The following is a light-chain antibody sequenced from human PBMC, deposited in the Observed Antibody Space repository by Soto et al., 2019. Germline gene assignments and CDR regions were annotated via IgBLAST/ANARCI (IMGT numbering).Light chain of an antibody. J-gene: IGKJ4*01. CDR3: QPRGNWPLT. CDR1: QSASSY. V-gene: IGKV3-11*01. CDR2: DAS. Sequence: EIVLTQSPATLSLSPGERATLSCRASQSASSYLAWYQQKPGQAPRLLIYDASNRATGIPDRFSGSGSGTEFTLTISSLEPEDFALYYCQPRGNWPLTFGGGTKVAIK.